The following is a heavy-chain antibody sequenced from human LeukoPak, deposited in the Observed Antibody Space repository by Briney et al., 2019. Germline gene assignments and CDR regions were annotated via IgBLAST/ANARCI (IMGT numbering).Heavy chain of an antibody. Sequence: PSETLSLTCAVSGVSINTFPYHWGWIRQSPGKGLECIGTIHDTGDTFYNPSLKSRVTISIDRSKNQFSLKLNSVTAADTAVYYCARGQVVRDYWGQGTLVTVSS. D-gene: IGHD2-15*01. CDR1: GVSINTFPYH. CDR3: ARGQVVRDY. J-gene: IGHJ4*02. V-gene: IGHV4-39*07. CDR2: IHDTGDT.